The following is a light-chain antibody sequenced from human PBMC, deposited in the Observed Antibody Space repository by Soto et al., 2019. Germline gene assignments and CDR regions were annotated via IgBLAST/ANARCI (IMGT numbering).Light chain of an antibody. CDR1: QNVFSD. J-gene: IGKJ4*02. Sequence: EILRTQSPATLSLSPGERATLSCWASQNVFSDSVWYQQKPGQPPRLLIYGASTRATGVPARFSGSGTGTDLNLNITSLQSEDFAVYYCHQYSTWTTFGRGTKVDI. V-gene: IGKV3-15*01. CDR3: HQYSTWTT. CDR2: GAS.